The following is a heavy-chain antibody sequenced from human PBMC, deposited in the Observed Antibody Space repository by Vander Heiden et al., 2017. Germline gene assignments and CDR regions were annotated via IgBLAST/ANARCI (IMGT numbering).Heavy chain of an antibody. CDR1: GGTFSGYA. D-gene: IGHD3-22*01. CDR2: IIPIFGTA. V-gene: IGHV1-69*01. J-gene: IGHJ4*02. CDR3: TRALRYYYDSSGYYWGY. Sequence: QVQLVQSGAEVKKPGSSVKVSCKASGGTFSGYAISWVRQAPGQGLEWMGGIIPIFGTANYAQKFQGRVTITADESTSTAYMELSSLRSEDTAVYYCTRALRYYYDSSGYYWGYWGQGTLVTVSS.